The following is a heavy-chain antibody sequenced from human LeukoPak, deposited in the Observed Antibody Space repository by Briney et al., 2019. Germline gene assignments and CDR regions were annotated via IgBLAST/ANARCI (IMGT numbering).Heavy chain of an antibody. J-gene: IGHJ4*02. CDR1: GGSISSYY. V-gene: IGHV4-59*12. CDR3: ARERPYGDYFDY. Sequence: PSETLSLTCTVSGGSISSYYWSWIRQPPGKGLEWIGHIYYSGGTNYNPSLRSRVTISVDTSKNQFSLKLSSVTVADTAVYYCARERPYGDYFDYWGQGTLVTVSS. CDR2: IYYSGGT. D-gene: IGHD4-17*01.